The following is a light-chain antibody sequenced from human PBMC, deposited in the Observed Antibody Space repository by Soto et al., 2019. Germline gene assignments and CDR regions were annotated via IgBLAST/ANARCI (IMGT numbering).Light chain of an antibody. CDR2: TAS. V-gene: IGKV1-39*01. CDR3: QQSYSMPFT. CDR1: QKISTY. Sequence: DIQMTQSPSSLSASVGDRVTITCRARQKISTYLNWYQLKPGKAPKLLIYTASSLQGGVPSRFSGSGSGTDFTLTISSLQPEDFATYYCQQSYSMPFTFGPGTKVDIK. J-gene: IGKJ3*01.